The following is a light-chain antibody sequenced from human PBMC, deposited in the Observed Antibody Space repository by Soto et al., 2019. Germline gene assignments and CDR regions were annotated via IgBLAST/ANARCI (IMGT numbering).Light chain of an antibody. Sequence: DVVMTQSPLSLPVTLGQPASISCRSSQSLVHSDGNSYLSWFQQRPGQSPRRLIYRASNRDSGVPDRFSGSGSGTDFTLKISRVEAEDVGVYYCMQGTHWPITFGQGTRLEIK. CDR2: RAS. CDR1: QSLVHSDGNSY. V-gene: IGKV2-30*02. J-gene: IGKJ5*01. CDR3: MQGTHWPIT.